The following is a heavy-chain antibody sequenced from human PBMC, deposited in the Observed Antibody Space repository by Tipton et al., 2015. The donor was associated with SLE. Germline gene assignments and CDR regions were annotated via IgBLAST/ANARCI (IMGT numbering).Heavy chain of an antibody. CDR1: GFIFPNYA. V-gene: IGHV3-23*01. D-gene: IGHD6-19*01. J-gene: IGHJ6*02. CDR3: ARERLGSSGYYGMDV. Sequence: SLRLSCAASGFIFPNYAMTWVRQAPGKGLEWVSTISGSGGTKYHADSVKARFTISRDNSKNTLYLQMNSLRAEDTAVYYCARERLGSSGYYGMDVWGQGTTVTVSS. CDR2: ISGSGGTK.